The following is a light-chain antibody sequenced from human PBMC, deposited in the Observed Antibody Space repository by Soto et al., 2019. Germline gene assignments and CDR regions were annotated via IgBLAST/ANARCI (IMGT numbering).Light chain of an antibody. V-gene: IGKV3-20*01. CDR2: GAS. Sequence: IVLTQSPGTLSLSPGERATLSCRASHSVSSSYLAWYQQKPGQAPRLLIYGASSRATGIPDRFSGSGSGTDFTLTISSLEPEDFAVYYCQQYGSSPRTFGQGTKVDIK. J-gene: IGKJ1*01. CDR1: HSVSSSY. CDR3: QQYGSSPRT.